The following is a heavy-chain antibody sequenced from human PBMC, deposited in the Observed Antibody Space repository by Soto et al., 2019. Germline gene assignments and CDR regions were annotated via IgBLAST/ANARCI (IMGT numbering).Heavy chain of an antibody. CDR1: GGSISSSSYY. J-gene: IGHJ5*02. D-gene: IGHD6-13*01. V-gene: IGHV4-39*01. Sequence: SETLSLTCPVSGGSISSSSYYWGWIRQPPGKGLEWIGSIYYSGSTYYNPSLKSRVTISVDTSKNQFSLKLSSVTAADTAVYYCARRVAAAGIHWFDPWGQGTLVTVSS. CDR3: ARRVAAAGIHWFDP. CDR2: IYYSGST.